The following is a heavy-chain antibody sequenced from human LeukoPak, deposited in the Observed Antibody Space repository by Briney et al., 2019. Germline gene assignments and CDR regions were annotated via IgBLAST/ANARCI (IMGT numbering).Heavy chain of an antibody. Sequence: ASVKVSCKASGYTFTSYDINWVRQATGQGLEWMGWTNPNSGNTGYAQKFQGRGTMTRNTSISTAYMELSSLRSEDTAVYYCARGGYYYGSGSYFWFDPWGQGTLVTVSS. CDR3: ARGGYYYGSGSYFWFDP. J-gene: IGHJ5*02. D-gene: IGHD3-10*01. CDR2: TNPNSGNT. CDR1: GYTFTSYD. V-gene: IGHV1-8*01.